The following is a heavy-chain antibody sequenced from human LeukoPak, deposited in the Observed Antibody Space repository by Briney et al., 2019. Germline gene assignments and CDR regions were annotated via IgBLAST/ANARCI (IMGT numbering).Heavy chain of an antibody. CDR3: VRGGQYYCDSGMDH. D-gene: IGHD3-22*01. Sequence: ASVKVSCKASGYIFSNYAIHWVRQAPGQRLEWMAWINAGNGNTKYSQKLQGRITITRDTSASTVYMELRSLRSDDTAVYYCVRGGQYYCDSGMDHWGQGPLVTVSS. J-gene: IGHJ1*01. CDR1: GYIFSNYA. V-gene: IGHV1-3*01. CDR2: INAGNGNT.